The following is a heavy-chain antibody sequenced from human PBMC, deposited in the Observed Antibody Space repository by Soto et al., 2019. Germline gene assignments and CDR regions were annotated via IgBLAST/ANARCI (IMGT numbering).Heavy chain of an antibody. CDR2: IHRTGST. Sequence: SELLCLTGSVSRGAIRSNDWSWVRQPPGKGLEWIGFIHRTGSTKYNPSLESRVTISVDTSQNQLSLRLSSVTAADTAVYYCARESAGSGKNNWFDPWGQG. J-gene: IGHJ5*02. D-gene: IGHD3-10*01. CDR1: RGAIRSND. V-gene: IGHV4-59*01. CDR3: ARESAGSGKNNWFDP.